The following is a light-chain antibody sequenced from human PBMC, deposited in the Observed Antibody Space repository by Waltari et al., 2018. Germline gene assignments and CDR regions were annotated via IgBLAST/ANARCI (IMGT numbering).Light chain of an antibody. V-gene: IGLV2-8*01. J-gene: IGLJ1*01. Sequence: QSALTQPPSASGSPGQSVTISCTGTSSAVGGYNYVSWYQQHPGKAPKLMIYEVARRPSGVPDRFSGSKSGNTASLTVSGLQAEDEADYYCSSYAGSKNYVFGTGTKVTVL. CDR2: EVA. CDR1: SSAVGGYNY. CDR3: SSYAGSKNYV.